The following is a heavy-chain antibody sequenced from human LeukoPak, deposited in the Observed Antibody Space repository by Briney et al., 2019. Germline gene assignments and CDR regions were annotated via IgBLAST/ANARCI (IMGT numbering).Heavy chain of an antibody. V-gene: IGHV4-30-2*01. CDR3: ARDVVRWWFGDLAHNWFDP. CDR2: IYHSGST. D-gene: IGHD3-10*01. J-gene: IGHJ5*02. CDR1: GGSISSGGYS. Sequence: SETLSLTCAVSGGSISSGGYSWSWIRQPPGKGLEWVGYIYHSGSTYYNPSLKSRVTISVDRSKNQFSLKLSSVTAADTAVYYCARDVVRWWFGDLAHNWFDPWGQGTLVTVSS.